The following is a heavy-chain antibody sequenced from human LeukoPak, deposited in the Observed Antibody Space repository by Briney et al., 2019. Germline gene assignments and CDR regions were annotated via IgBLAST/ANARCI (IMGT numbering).Heavy chain of an antibody. Sequence: GGSLRLSCAASGFTFSSYWMSWVRQAPGKGLEWVANIKQDGSEKYYVDSVKGRFTISRDNVKNSLYLQMNSLRAEDTSVYYCATETVGRHYDYWGQGTLLTVSS. D-gene: IGHD1-14*01. CDR1: GFTFSSYW. V-gene: IGHV3-7*01. CDR3: ATETVGRHYDY. J-gene: IGHJ4*02. CDR2: IKQDGSEK.